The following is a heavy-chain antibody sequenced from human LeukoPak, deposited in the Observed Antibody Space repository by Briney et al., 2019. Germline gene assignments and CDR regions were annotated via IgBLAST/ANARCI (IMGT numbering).Heavy chain of an antibody. CDR2: IIPIFGTA. CDR1: GGTFSSYA. V-gene: IGHV1-69*01. Sequence: SSVKVSCKASGGTFSSYAISWVRQAPGQGLEWMGGIIPIFGTANYAQKFQGRVTFTADESTSTAYMELSSLRSEDTAVYYCARALVVPAGQNYYYYMDVWGKGTTVTVSS. J-gene: IGHJ6*03. D-gene: IGHD2-2*01. CDR3: ARALVVPAGQNYYYYMDV.